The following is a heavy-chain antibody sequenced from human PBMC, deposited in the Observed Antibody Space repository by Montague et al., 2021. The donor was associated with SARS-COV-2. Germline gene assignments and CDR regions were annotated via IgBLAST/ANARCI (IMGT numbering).Heavy chain of an antibody. V-gene: IGHV3-33*01. Sequence: SLRLSCAASGFNFRTYGMHWVRQAPGKGLEWVAVIWYDGSNKDYADSVKGRFTISRDNFQNTLYLLMNNLRAEDTAVYYCAGDGSLVRGGYFNYGMDVWGQGTTVTVS. CDR1: GFNFRTYG. CDR3: AGDGSLVRGGYFNYGMDV. D-gene: IGHD3-10*01. CDR2: IWYDGSNK. J-gene: IGHJ6*02.